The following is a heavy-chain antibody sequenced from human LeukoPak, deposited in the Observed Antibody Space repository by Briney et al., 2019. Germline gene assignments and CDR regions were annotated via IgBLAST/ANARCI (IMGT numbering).Heavy chain of an antibody. D-gene: IGHD3-22*01. CDR2: IIPILGIA. CDR3: AREPLKMPYYDSSGYPDY. V-gene: IGHV1-69*04. CDR1: GGTFSSYA. Sequence: GASVKVSCKASGGTFSSYAISWVRQAPGQGLEWMGRIIPILGIANYAQKFQGRVTITADKSTSTAYMELSSPRSEDTAVYYCAREPLKMPYYDSSGYPDYWGQGTLVTVSS. J-gene: IGHJ4*02.